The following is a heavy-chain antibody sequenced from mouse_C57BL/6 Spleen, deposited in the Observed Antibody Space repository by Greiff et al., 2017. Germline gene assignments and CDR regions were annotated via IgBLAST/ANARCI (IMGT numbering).Heavy chain of an antibody. V-gene: IGHV2-3*01. CDR1: GFSLTSYG. CDR2: IWGDGST. CDR3: AEAGGYGYDWFAY. D-gene: IGHD2-2*01. J-gene: IGHJ3*01. Sequence: QVQLQQSGPGLVAPSQSLSITCTVSGFSLTSYGVSWVRQPPGKGLEWLGVIWGDGSTNYHSALISRLSISKDNSKSQVVLKLHSLQTDDTATYYCAEAGGYGYDWFAYWGQGTLVTVSA.